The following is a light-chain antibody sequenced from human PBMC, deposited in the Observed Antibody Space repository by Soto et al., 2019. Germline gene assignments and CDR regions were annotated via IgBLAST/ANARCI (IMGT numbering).Light chain of an antibody. CDR3: QQRSNWHT. Sequence: EIVLTQSPATLSLSPGERATLSCRASQSVSSYLAWYQQKPGQAPRLLIYDASNRATGIPSRFSGSGSGTDFTLTINSLEHEDFAVYYCQQRSNWHTFGGGTKVEIK. CDR1: QSVSSY. CDR2: DAS. J-gene: IGKJ4*01. V-gene: IGKV3-11*01.